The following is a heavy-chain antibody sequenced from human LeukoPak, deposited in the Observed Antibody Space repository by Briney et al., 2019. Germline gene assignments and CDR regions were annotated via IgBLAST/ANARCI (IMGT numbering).Heavy chain of an antibody. J-gene: IGHJ4*02. Sequence: PSETLSLTCSVSGGSISSHYWSWMRQSPGKGLEWIGYIYNSGSTNYNPSFKSRVTISVDTSKNQFSLKLTSVTAADTAVYYCARGGYSYGYDDDFEYWGQGILVTVSS. V-gene: IGHV4-59*11. CDR1: GGSISSHY. CDR3: ARGGYSYGYDDDFEY. D-gene: IGHD5-18*01. CDR2: IYNSGST.